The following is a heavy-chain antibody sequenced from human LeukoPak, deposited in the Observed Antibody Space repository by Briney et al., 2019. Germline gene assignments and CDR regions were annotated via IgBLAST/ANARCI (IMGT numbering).Heavy chain of an antibody. Sequence: SETLSLTCTVSGGSISSSSYYWGWIRQPPGKGLEWIGSIYYSGSTYYNPSLKSRVTISVDTSKSQFSLKLSSVTAADTAVYYCARSHMSLAAAGAIRYYFDYWGQGTLDTVSS. CDR1: GGSISSSSYY. V-gene: IGHV4-39*01. D-gene: IGHD6-25*01. J-gene: IGHJ4*02. CDR3: ARSHMSLAAAGAIRYYFDY. CDR2: IYYSGST.